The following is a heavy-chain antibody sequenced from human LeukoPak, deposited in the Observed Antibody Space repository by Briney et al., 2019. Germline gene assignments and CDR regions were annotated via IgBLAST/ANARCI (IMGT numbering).Heavy chain of an antibody. CDR1: GFTFSGYS. J-gene: IGHJ4*02. D-gene: IGHD6-13*01. V-gene: IGHV3-48*02. Sequence: GGSLRLSCAASGFTFSGYSMNWVRQAPGKGLEWVSHISSSSSSIYYADSVKGRFTISRDNAKNSLYLQMNSLRDDDTAVYFCARDIAAAFMKWGQGTLVTVSS. CDR2: ISSSSSSI. CDR3: ARDIAAAFMK.